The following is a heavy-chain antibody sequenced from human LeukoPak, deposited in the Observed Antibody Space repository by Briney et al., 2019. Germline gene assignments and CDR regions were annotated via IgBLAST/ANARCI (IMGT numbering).Heavy chain of an antibody. CDR1: GYTFTSYD. V-gene: IGHV1-8*01. CDR2: MNPNSGNT. D-gene: IGHD6-13*01. CDR3: ARVWRGSWYNTHFDY. Sequence: GASVKVSCKASGYTFTSYDINWVRQATGQGLEWMGWMNPNSGNTGYAQKFQGRVTMTRNTSISTAYMELSSLRAEDTAVYYCARVWRGSWYNTHFDYWGQGTQVTVSS. J-gene: IGHJ4*02.